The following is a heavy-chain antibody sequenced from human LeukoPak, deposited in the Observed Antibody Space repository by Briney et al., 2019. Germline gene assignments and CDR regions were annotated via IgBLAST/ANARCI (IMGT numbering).Heavy chain of an antibody. V-gene: IGHV3-74*01. CDR2: INSDGRST. D-gene: IGHD6-13*01. CDR3: ARDAIAEDDY. CDR1: GFSFSSYA. Sequence: GGSLRLSCAASGFSFSSYAMSWVRQAPGKGLVWVSRINSDGRSTSYADSVKGRFTISRDNAKNTLYLQMNSLRAEDTAVYYCARDAIAEDDYWGQGTLVTVSS. J-gene: IGHJ4*02.